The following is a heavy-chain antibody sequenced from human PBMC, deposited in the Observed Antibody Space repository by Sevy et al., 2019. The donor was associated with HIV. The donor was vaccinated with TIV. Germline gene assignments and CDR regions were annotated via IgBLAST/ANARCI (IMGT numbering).Heavy chain of an antibody. CDR3: TTGLATADTPEYYFDY. D-gene: IGHD5-12*01. Sequence: GGSLRLSCTTSGFTFDDFAMSWFRQAPGKGLEWVAFITRNSYEAYGGTTDYAASVKGRFIISRDDSKSIAYLQMNSLKTEDTAVYYCTTGLATADTPEYYFDYWGQGTLVTVSS. J-gene: IGHJ4*02. V-gene: IGHV3-49*03. CDR2: ITRNSYEAYGGTT. CDR1: GFTFDDFA.